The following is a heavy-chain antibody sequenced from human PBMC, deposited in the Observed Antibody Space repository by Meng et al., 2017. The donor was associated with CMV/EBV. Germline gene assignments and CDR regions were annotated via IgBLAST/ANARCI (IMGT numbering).Heavy chain of an antibody. CDR3: ARDKRFQGWFDP. CDR1: GFTFSSYS. Sequence: GESLKISCAASGFTFSSYSMNWVRQAPGKGLEWVSSIISSSSYIYYADSVKGRFTISRDNAKNSLYLQMNSLRAEDTAVYYCARDKRFQGWFDPWGQGTLVTVSS. CDR2: IISSSSYI. D-gene: IGHD5-24*01. J-gene: IGHJ5*02. V-gene: IGHV3-21*01.